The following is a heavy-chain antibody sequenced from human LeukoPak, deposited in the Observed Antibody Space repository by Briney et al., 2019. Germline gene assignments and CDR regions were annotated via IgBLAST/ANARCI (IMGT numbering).Heavy chain of an antibody. CDR1: GGSISSGAYY. D-gene: IGHD5-24*01. CDR3: ARDLGDGYLANDY. V-gene: IGHV4-31*03. CDR2: FYYSGST. Sequence: SETLSLTCTVSGGSISSGAYYWSWIRQYPGKGLEWIGYFYYSGSTYYNPSFKSRVTISVDTSENQFSLELTSVTAADTAVYYCARDLGDGYLANDYWGQGTLVTVSS. J-gene: IGHJ4*02.